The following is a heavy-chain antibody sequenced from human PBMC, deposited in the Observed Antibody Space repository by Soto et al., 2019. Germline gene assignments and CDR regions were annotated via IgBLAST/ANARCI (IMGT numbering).Heavy chain of an antibody. Sequence: ASVKVSCKASGYTFTSYGISWVRQAPGQGLEWMGWISAYNGNTNYAQKLQGRVTMTTDTSTSTAYMELRSLRSDDTAVYYCARGIESDIVATIVDWFDPWGQGTRVTVSS. V-gene: IGHV1-18*01. CDR3: ARGIESDIVATIVDWFDP. CDR2: ISAYNGNT. CDR1: GYTFTSYG. J-gene: IGHJ5*02. D-gene: IGHD5-12*01.